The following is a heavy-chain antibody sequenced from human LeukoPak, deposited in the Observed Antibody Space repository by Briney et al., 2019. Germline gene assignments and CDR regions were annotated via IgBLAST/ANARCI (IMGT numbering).Heavy chain of an antibody. D-gene: IGHD2-15*01. CDR2: INHSGST. V-gene: IGHV4-34*01. J-gene: IGHJ4*02. Sequence: SSETLSLTCAVYGGSFSGYYWSWIRQPPGKGLEWIGEINHSGSTNYIPSLKSRVTISVDTSKNQFSLKLSSVTAADTAVYYCARVVVVAATNSDYWGQGTLVTVSS. CDR1: GGSFSGYY. CDR3: ARVVVVAATNSDY.